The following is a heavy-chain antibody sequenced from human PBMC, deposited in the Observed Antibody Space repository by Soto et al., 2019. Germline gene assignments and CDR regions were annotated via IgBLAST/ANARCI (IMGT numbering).Heavy chain of an antibody. D-gene: IGHD3-10*01. CDR1: GFTFTEYY. CDR2: ITSSSRYT. CDR3: ARGGHTYGSEYYYAMDV. Sequence: AGGSLRLSCAASGFTFTEYYMSWIRQAPGRGLEWVSYITSSSRYTNYADSVKGRFTMSRDNAKNSLYLQMNSLRAEDTAVYYCARGGHTYGSEYYYAMDVWGQGTTVTVSS. J-gene: IGHJ6*02. V-gene: IGHV3-11*06.